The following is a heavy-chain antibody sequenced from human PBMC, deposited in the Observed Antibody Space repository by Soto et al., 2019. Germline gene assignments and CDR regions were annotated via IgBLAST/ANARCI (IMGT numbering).Heavy chain of an antibody. Sequence: SETLSLTCTVSGGSISSGDYYWTWIRQPPGKGLEWIGYIYYSGSTYYNPSLKSRVTISVDTSKNQFSLKLSSVAAAVSSVYYCARGRYYYYYYGMDVWGQGTTVTVSS. V-gene: IGHV4-30-4*01. CDR2: IYYSGST. CDR3: ARGRYYYYYYGMDV. CDR1: GGSISSGDYY. J-gene: IGHJ6*02.